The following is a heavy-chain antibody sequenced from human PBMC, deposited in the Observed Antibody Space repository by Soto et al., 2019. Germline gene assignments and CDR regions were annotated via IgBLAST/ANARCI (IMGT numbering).Heavy chain of an antibody. CDR1: GFTFSSYW. D-gene: IGHD3-3*01. CDR2: IKQDGSEK. CDR3: AREYYDFWSGYSPLYYFDY. Sequence: ESGGGLVQPGGSLRLSCAASGFTFSSYWMSWVRQAPGKGLEWVANIKQDGSEKYYVDSVKGRFTISRDNAKNSLYLQMNSLRAEDTAVYYCAREYYDFWSGYSPLYYFDYWGQGTLVTVSS. V-gene: IGHV3-7*05. J-gene: IGHJ4*02.